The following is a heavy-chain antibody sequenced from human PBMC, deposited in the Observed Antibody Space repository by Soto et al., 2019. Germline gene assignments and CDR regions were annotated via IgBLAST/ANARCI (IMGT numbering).Heavy chain of an antibody. Sequence: LSLTCTVSGGSISSGGYYWSWIRQHPGKGLEWIGYIYYSGSTYYNPSLKGRVTISVDTSKNQFSLKLSSVTAADTAVYYCARNVFRGYSYGYRYYYGMDVWGQGTTVTVSS. D-gene: IGHD5-18*01. CDR3: ARNVFRGYSYGYRYYYGMDV. J-gene: IGHJ6*02. CDR1: GGSISSGGYY. V-gene: IGHV4-31*03. CDR2: IYYSGST.